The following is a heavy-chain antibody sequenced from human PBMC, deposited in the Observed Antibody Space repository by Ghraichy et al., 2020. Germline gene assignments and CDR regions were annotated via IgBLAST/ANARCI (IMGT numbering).Heavy chain of an antibody. J-gene: IGHJ4*02. CDR1: GFTFSSYA. Sequence: GGSLRLSCAASGFTFSSYAMSWVRQAPGKGLEWVSAISGSGGSTYNADSVKGRFTISRDNSKNTLYLQMNSLRAEDTAVYYCAKDRGNIVATSYYFDYWGQGTLVTVSS. D-gene: IGHD5-12*01. CDR3: AKDRGNIVATSYYFDY. CDR2: ISGSGGST. V-gene: IGHV3-23*01.